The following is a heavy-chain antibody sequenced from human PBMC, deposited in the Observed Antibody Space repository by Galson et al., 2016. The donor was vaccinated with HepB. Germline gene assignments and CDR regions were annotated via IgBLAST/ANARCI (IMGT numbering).Heavy chain of an antibody. CDR2: ISGSGGAT. CDR1: GFTFFNFA. Sequence: SLRLSCAASGFTFFNFAMTWVRQAPGKGLEWVSAISGSGGATYYADSVKGRFTISRDNSKNTLFLEMNSLRAEDTAVYYCAKDGVGYYDSSNYLAFLDHWGQGTPVTVSP. D-gene: IGHD3-22*01. J-gene: IGHJ4*02. V-gene: IGHV3-23*01. CDR3: AKDGVGYYDSSNYLAFLDH.